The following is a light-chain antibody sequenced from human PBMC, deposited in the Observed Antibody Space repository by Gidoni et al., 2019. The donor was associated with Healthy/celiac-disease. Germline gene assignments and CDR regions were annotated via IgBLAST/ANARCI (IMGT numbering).Light chain of an antibody. CDR2: SNN. J-gene: IGLJ3*02. Sequence: HSVLTQPPSASGPPGQRVTISCSGSSSNIGSNTVNWSQQRPGTAPKLLIYSNNQRPSGVPDRFSGSKSGTSASLAISGLQSEDEADYYCAAWDDSLNGWVFGGGTKLTVL. CDR1: SSNIGSNT. CDR3: AAWDDSLNGWV. V-gene: IGLV1-44*01.